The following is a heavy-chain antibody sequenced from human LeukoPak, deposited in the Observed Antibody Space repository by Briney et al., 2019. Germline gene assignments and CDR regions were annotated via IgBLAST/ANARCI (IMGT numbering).Heavy chain of an antibody. CDR2: IYHSGST. D-gene: IGHD3-9*01. V-gene: IGHV4-38-2*02. CDR3: ARADILTGFRFDP. Sequence: SETLSLTCTVSGYSISSGYYWGWIRQPPGKGLEWIGSIYHSGSTYYNPSLKSRVTISVDTSKNQFSLKLSSVTAADTAVYYCARADILTGFRFDPWGQGTLVTVSS. CDR1: GYSISSGYY. J-gene: IGHJ5*02.